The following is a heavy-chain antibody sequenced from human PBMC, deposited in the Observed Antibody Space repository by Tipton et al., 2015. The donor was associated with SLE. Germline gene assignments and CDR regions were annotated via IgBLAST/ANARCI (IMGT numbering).Heavy chain of an antibody. Sequence: SLRLSCAASGFTFSSYSMNWVRQAPGKGLEWVSSISSSSSYIYYADSVQGRFTISRDNAKNSLYLQMNSLRAEDTAVYYCARRKVLAAFDIWGQGTMVTVSS. CDR1: GFTFSSYS. D-gene: IGHD2/OR15-2a*01. CDR3: ARRKVLAAFDI. CDR2: ISSSSSYI. V-gene: IGHV3-21*01. J-gene: IGHJ3*02.